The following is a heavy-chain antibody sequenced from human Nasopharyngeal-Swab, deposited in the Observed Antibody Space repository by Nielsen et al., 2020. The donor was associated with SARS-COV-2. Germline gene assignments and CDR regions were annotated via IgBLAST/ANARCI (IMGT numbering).Heavy chain of an antibody. CDR2: IGDKDHNYAT. CDR3: TTDFYFDY. Sequence: VRQMPGKGLEWVGRIGDKDHNYATTYGASVQGRFTISRDDSKNTAFLQMDSLKTEDTALYYCTTDFYFDYWGQGTLVTVFS. J-gene: IGHJ4*02. V-gene: IGHV3-73*01.